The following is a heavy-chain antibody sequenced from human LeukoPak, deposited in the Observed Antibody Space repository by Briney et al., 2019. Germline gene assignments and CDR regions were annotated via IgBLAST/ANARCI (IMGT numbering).Heavy chain of an antibody. CDR3: ARGVGATQYYFYYMDV. CDR1: GDSVPTNSAA. CDR2: AYFRSKWNH. Sequence: SQTLSLTCAISGDSVPTNSAAWNWIRQSPSRGLEWLGRAYFRSKWNHDYAVSVKSRITVKPDTSKNQFSLQLNSVTPEDTAVYYCARGVGATQYYFYYMDVWGEGTTVTVSS. V-gene: IGHV6-1*01. D-gene: IGHD1-26*01. J-gene: IGHJ6*03.